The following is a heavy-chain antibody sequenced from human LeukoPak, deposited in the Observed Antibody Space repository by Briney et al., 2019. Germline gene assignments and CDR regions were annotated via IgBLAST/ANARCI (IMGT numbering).Heavy chain of an antibody. Sequence: ASVKVSCKASGGTLSSYAISWVRQAPGQGLEWMGGIIPISGTANYAQKFQGRVTITADESTSTAYMELSSLRSEDTAVYDCAFGVKRGTTVTRWGQGTLVSVSS. D-gene: IGHD4-11*01. CDR1: GGTLSSYA. J-gene: IGHJ4*02. CDR2: IIPISGTA. V-gene: IGHV1-69*13. CDR3: AFGVKRGTTVTR.